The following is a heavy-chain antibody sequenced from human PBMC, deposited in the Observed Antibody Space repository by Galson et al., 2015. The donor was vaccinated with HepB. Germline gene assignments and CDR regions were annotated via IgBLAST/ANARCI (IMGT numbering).Heavy chain of an antibody. CDR1: GGSISTVGYF. Sequence: TLSLTCTVSGGSISTVGYFWNWIRQHPEKGLEWIGYIYYTGTTSYNPSLKSRLSMSVDTSLSQFSLSLTSVTAADTAVYYCARSSRTIFGVATNFDYWGQGSLVTVSS. CDR3: ARSSRTIFGVATNFDY. D-gene: IGHD3-3*01. CDR2: IYYTGTT. J-gene: IGHJ4*02. V-gene: IGHV4-31*03.